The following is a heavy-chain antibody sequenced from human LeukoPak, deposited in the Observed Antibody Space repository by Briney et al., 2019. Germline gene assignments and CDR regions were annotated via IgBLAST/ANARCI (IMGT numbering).Heavy chain of an antibody. J-gene: IGHJ4*02. CDR3: AKDLELNTEQIWFGEQFDY. V-gene: IGHV3-23*01. D-gene: IGHD3-10*01. CDR1: GFTFSSYA. CDR2: ISGSGSST. Sequence: SGGSLRLSCAASGFTFSSYAMNWVRQAPGKGLEWVSLISGSGSSTYYSDSVKGRFTISRDNSKNTPYLQMNSLRAEDTAIYYCAKDLELNTEQIWFGEQFDYWGQGTLVTVSS.